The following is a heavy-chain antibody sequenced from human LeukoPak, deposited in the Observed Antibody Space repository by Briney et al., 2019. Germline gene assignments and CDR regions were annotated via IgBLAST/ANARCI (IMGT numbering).Heavy chain of an antibody. Sequence: GGSLRLSCAASGFTFDDYAMHWVRQAPGKGLEWVSGISWNSGSIGYADSVKGRFTISRDNSKNTLYLQMNSLRAEDTAVYYCAKQGLLGWGDYWGQGTLVTVSS. D-gene: IGHD6-25*01. J-gene: IGHJ4*02. CDR2: ISWNSGSI. CDR1: GFTFDDYA. CDR3: AKQGLLGWGDY. V-gene: IGHV3-9*01.